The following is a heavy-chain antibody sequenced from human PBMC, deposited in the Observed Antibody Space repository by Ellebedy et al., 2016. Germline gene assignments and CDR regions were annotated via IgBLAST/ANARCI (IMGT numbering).Heavy chain of an antibody. D-gene: IGHD6-19*01. V-gene: IGHV3-30*07. CDR3: ARHMVAVAGTHMGGLHWFDP. Sequence: DSVKGRFTVSRDNSKNTLYLQMNSLRAEDTAVYYCARHMVAVAGTHMGGLHWFDPWGQGTLVTVSS. J-gene: IGHJ5*02.